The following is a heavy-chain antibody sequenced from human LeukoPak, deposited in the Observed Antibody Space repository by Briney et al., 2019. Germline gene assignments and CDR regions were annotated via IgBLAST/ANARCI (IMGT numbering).Heavy chain of an antibody. CDR2: IYSGGST. CDR1: GGSISSSGYY. D-gene: IGHD2-15*01. J-gene: IGHJ3*02. V-gene: IGHV3-53*01. CDR3: ARGQYCSGGSCYSRADAFDI. Sequence: PSETLSLTCTVSGGSISSSGYYMSWVRQAPGKGLEWVSVIYSGGSTYYADSVKGRFTISRDNSKNTLYLQMNSLRAEDTAVYYCARGQYCSGGSCYSRADAFDIWGQGTMVTVSS.